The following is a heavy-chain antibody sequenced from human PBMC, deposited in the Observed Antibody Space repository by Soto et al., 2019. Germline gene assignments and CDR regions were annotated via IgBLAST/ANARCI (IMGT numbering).Heavy chain of an antibody. D-gene: IGHD6-13*01. J-gene: IGHJ4*02. CDR3: ARDYLRYSAFDY. CDR1: GFTFSSYG. V-gene: IGHV3-33*01. CDR2: IWYDGSNK. Sequence: GGSLRLSCAASGFTFSSYGMHWVRQAPGKGLEWVAVIWYDGSNKYYADSVKGRFTISRDNSKNTLYLQMNSLRAEDTAVYYCARDYLRYSAFDYWGQGTLVTVSS.